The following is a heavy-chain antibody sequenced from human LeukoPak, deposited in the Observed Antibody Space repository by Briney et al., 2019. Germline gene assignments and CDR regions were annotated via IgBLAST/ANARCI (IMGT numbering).Heavy chain of an antibody. J-gene: IGHJ4*02. D-gene: IGHD3-3*01. CDR2: ISSSSSYI. V-gene: IGHV3-21*01. CDR3: ARALNYYDFWAPGYSGGFDY. Sequence: PGGSLRLSCAASGFTFSSYSMNWVRQAPGKGLEWVSSISSSSSYIYYADSVKGRFTISRDNAKNSLYLQMNSLRAEDTAVYYCARALNYYDFWAPGYSGGFDYWGQGTLVTVSS. CDR1: GFTFSSYS.